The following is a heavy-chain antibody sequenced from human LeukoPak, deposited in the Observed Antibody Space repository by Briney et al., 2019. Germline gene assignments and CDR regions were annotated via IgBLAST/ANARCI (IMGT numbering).Heavy chain of an antibody. D-gene: IGHD2-8*01. Sequence: GGSLRLSCAASGFTFDDYGMSWVRQAPGKGLEWVSGINWDGGSTGYADSVKGRFTISRDNAKNSLYLQMNSLRAEDTAVYYCARISSRVYAIDYWGQGTLVTVSS. CDR3: ARISSRVYAIDY. V-gene: IGHV3-20*04. CDR1: GFTFDDYG. CDR2: INWDGGST. J-gene: IGHJ4*02.